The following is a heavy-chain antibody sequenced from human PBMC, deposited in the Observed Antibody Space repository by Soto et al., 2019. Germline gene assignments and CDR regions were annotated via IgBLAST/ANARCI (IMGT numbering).Heavy chain of an antibody. J-gene: IGHJ6*01. D-gene: IGHD2-15*01. CDR2: INAGNGNT. Sequence: ASVKVSCKASGYTFTSYAMHWVRQAPGQRLEWMGWINAGNGNTKYSQKFQGRVTITRDTSASTAYMELSSLRSEDTAVYYCARVDCSGGSCYGPLYYYYGMDVWEQGTTVTVSS. CDR1: GYTFTSYA. V-gene: IGHV1-3*01. CDR3: ARVDCSGGSCYGPLYYYYGMDV.